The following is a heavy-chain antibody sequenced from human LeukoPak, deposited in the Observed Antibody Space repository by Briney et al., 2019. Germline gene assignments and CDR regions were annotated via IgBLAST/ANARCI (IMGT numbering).Heavy chain of an antibody. CDR2: ISASGVTT. Sequence: GGSLSLSCAGFGYSFSSYALSWVRQAPGKGLEWVSAISASGVTTYYADSVKGRFTISRDNSKNTLFLQMNSLKTEDTAVYYCTTDHDTSSWTFIYWGQGTLVTVSS. V-gene: IGHV3-23*01. CDR1: GYSFSSYA. D-gene: IGHD6-13*01. J-gene: IGHJ4*02. CDR3: TTDHDTSSWTFIY.